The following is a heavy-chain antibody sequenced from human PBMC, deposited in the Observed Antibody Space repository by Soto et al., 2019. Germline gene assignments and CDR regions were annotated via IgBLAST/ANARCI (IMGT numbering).Heavy chain of an antibody. V-gene: IGHV1-69*08. CDR3: VRDSPIGSTFSGYDGIDY. D-gene: IGHD5-12*01. Sequence: SVKVSCKTSGGTFSNDIITWVRQAPGQRLEWMGRIRPLLDTTNYAQKFQVRITITADKSTGTAYMELNSLISEDTAVYYCVRDSPIGSTFSGYDGIDYWGQGTLVTV. J-gene: IGHJ4*02. CDR2: IRPLLDTT. CDR1: GGTFSNDI.